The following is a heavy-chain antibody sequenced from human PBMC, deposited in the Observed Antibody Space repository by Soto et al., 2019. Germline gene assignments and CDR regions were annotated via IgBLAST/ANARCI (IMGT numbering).Heavy chain of an antibody. V-gene: IGHV1-69*04. Sequence: GASVKVSCKASGGTFSSYTISWVRQAPGQGLEWMGRIIPILGIANYAQKFQGRVTITADKSTSTAYMELSSLRSEDTAVYYCARDASNYDILTGYYGQFDPWGQGTPVTVSS. D-gene: IGHD3-9*01. CDR2: IIPILGIA. CDR1: GGTFSSYT. J-gene: IGHJ5*02. CDR3: ARDASNYDILTGYYGQFDP.